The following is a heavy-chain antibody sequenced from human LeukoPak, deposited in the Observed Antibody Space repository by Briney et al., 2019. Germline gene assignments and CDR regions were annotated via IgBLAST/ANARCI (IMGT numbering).Heavy chain of an antibody. J-gene: IGHJ4*02. D-gene: IGHD2-8*01. CDR1: GFTFSTYA. Sequence: GGSLRLSCAASGFTFSTYAMRWVRQAPGKGLEWVSSISGSGDTTYYADSVKGRFTISRDSSKSTPYLQMNSLTAEDTAVYYCAKRKYPNGGIFDYWGQGTLATVSS. CDR3: AKRKYPNGGIFDY. V-gene: IGHV3-23*01. CDR2: ISGSGDTT.